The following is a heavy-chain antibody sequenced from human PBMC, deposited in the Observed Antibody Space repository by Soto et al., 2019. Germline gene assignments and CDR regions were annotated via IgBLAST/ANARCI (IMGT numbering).Heavy chain of an antibody. CDR1: GGTFSSYA. J-gene: IGHJ6*02. Sequence: QVQLVQSGAEVKKPGSSVKVSCKASGGTFSSYAISWVRQAPGQGLEWMGGIIPIFGTANYAQKFQGRVTITADESTSTADMELSRLRSEDTDVYYCARGSCSSTSCYNYYYYGMDVWGQGTTVTVSS. CDR2: IIPIFGTA. CDR3: ARGSCSSTSCYNYYYYGMDV. D-gene: IGHD2-2*01. V-gene: IGHV1-69*01.